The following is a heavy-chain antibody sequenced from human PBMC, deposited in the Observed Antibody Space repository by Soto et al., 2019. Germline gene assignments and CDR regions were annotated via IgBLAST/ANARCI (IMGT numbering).Heavy chain of an antibody. V-gene: IGHV1-3*01. Sequence: GASVKVSCKASGYTFTSYAMHWVRQAPGQRLEWMGWINAGNGNTKYSQKFQGRVTITRDTSASTAYMELSSLRSEDTAVYHCARDRGDGYSTFDYWGQGTLVTVSS. D-gene: IGHD4-4*01. J-gene: IGHJ4*02. CDR1: GYTFTSYA. CDR2: INAGNGNT. CDR3: ARDRGDGYSTFDY.